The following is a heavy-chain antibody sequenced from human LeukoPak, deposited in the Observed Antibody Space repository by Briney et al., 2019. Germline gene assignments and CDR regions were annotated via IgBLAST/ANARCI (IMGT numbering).Heavy chain of an antibody. D-gene: IGHD1-26*01. CDR3: ARLSSGSYRYYFDY. J-gene: IGHJ4*02. V-gene: IGHV4-39*01. CDR2: IYYSGST. Sequence: PSETLSLTCTVSGGSISSSSYYWGWIRQPPGKGLEWIGSIYYSGSTYYNPSLKSRVTISVDTSKNQFSLKLSSVTAADTAVYYCARLSSGSYRYYFDYWGQGTLVTVSS. CDR1: GGSISSSSYY.